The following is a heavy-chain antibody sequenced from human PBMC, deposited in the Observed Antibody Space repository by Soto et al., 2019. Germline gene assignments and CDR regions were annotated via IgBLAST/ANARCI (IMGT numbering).Heavy chain of an antibody. CDR1: GFTFSSYG. V-gene: IGHV3-30*18. Sequence: QVQLVESGGGVVQPGRSLRLSCAASGFTFSSYGMHWVRQAPGKGLEWVAVISYDGSNKYYADSEKGRFTISRDNSKNTLYLQMNSLRAEDTAVYYCAKTMVRGVPNFDYWGQGTLVTVSS. J-gene: IGHJ4*02. CDR2: ISYDGSNK. D-gene: IGHD3-10*01. CDR3: AKTMVRGVPNFDY.